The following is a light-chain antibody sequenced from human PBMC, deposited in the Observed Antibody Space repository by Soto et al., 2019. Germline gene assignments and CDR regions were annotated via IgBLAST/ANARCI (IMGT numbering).Light chain of an antibody. V-gene: IGKV1-5*03. CDR3: QQYSAKWT. CDR2: KAS. CDR1: ESISSW. J-gene: IGKJ1*01. Sequence: DIQMTQSPSIVSASVGDRVTITCRASESISSWLAWFQQKPGKPPKLLIQKASILESGVPSRFSGSESGTEFTLTISSLQPDDFATYFCQQYSAKWTFGQGTKVEIK.